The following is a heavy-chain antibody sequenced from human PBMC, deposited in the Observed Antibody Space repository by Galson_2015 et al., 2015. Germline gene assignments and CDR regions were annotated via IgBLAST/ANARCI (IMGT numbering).Heavy chain of an antibody. D-gene: IGHD3-9*01. J-gene: IGHJ4*02. CDR1: GFTFDPYT. V-gene: IGHV3-43*01. Sequence: SLRLSCAASGFTFDPYTMDWVRQAPGKGLEWVSLINWDGTSTYYADSVKGRFTISRDNSKNSLFLQMNSLRSEDTALYYCAKEVTLRSDWPLLHSWRQGALVAVPS. CDR2: INWDGTST. CDR3: AKEVTLRSDWPLLHS.